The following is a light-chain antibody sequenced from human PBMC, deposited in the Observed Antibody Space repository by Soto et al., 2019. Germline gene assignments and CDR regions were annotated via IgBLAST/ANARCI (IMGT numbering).Light chain of an antibody. CDR2: AAS. V-gene: IGKV1-39*01. CDR3: QQSYSTPRT. Sequence: DIQMTHSPSSLSASVGDRVTITCRASQSISSYLNWYQQKPGKAPKLLIYAASSLQSGVPSRFSGSGSGTDFTLTISSPQPEDFATYYCQQSYSTPRTFGQGTKVDIK. J-gene: IGKJ2*01. CDR1: QSISSY.